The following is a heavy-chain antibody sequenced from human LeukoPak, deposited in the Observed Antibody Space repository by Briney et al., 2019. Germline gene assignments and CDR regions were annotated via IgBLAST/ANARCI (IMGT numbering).Heavy chain of an antibody. J-gene: IGHJ4*02. CDR1: GYSFTNYG. Sequence: ASVKVSCKTSGYSFTNYGISWVRQVPGQGLEWMGWMSADNGDTNYARKFQDRVTMTTDTSTSTAYMELRSLRSDDTAVYYCARDPVDWSGNYQPSPYFDYWGQGTLVIASS. CDR3: ARDPVDWSGNYQPSPYFDY. D-gene: IGHD1-26*01. CDR2: MSADNGDT. V-gene: IGHV1-18*01.